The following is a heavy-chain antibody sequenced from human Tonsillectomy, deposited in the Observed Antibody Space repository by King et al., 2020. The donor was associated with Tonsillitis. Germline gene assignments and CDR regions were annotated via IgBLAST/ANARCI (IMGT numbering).Heavy chain of an antibody. CDR1: GFTFSRYA. D-gene: IGHD3-3*01. Sequence: VQLVESGGGVVQPGRSLRLSCAASGFTFSRYAMHWFRQAPGQGLEWVAGMSYYGSKKYYADSVKGRFPISRDNSNNTLYLQMNSLGAEDTAVYYCAKDLDFWSGYPPPQFDYWGQGTLVTVSS. CDR2: MSYYGSKK. CDR3: AKDLDFWSGYPPPQFDY. J-gene: IGHJ4*02. V-gene: IGHV3-30*18.